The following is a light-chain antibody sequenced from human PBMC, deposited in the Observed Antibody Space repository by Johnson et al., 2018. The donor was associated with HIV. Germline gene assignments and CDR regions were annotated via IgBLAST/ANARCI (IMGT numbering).Light chain of an antibody. CDR1: SSNIGNNY. J-gene: IGLJ1*01. V-gene: IGLV1-51*01. CDR3: GTWDSSLSAGV. CDR2: DNN. Sequence: QSVLTQPPSVSAATGQKVTISCSGSSSNIGNNYVSWYQQLPGTAPKLLIYDNNKRPSGIPDRFSGYKSGTSATLGITGLQTGDEADYYCGTWDSSLSAGVFGTGTTVTVL.